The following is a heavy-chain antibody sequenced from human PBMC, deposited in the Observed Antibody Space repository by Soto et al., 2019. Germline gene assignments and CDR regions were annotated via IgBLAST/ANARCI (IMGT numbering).Heavy chain of an antibody. Sequence: QVQLQESGPGLVKPSEPLSLTCTVSGGSISSYYWSWIRQPPGKGLEWIGYISYSGSTNYNSSLKSRVTISVETSKNQFSLKLSSVTAADTAVYYCVREGEQLVLDYWGQGTLVTVSS. D-gene: IGHD6-13*01. CDR1: GGSISSYY. CDR2: ISYSGST. J-gene: IGHJ4*02. V-gene: IGHV4-59*01. CDR3: VREGEQLVLDY.